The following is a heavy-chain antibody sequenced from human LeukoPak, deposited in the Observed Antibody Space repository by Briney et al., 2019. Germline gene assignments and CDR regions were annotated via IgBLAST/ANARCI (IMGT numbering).Heavy chain of an antibody. Sequence: GGSLRLSCAAAGFTFSSYAMNWVRQAPGKGLEWVSDISGSSSGTYYADSVKGRFTISRDNSKNTLYLQMNSLRAEDTAVYYCAKDGVRYYDILTGYYFDYWGQGTLVTVSS. CDR2: ISGSSSGT. J-gene: IGHJ4*02. CDR1: GFTFSSYA. CDR3: AKDGVRYYDILTGYYFDY. V-gene: IGHV3-23*01. D-gene: IGHD3-9*01.